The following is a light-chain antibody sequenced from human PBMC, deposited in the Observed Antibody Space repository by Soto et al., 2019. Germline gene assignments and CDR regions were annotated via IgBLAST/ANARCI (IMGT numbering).Light chain of an antibody. CDR3: SSYTSSSTLGV. Sequence: QSALTQPASVSGSPGQSITISCTGTSSDAGGYKYVSWYQQHPGKAPKLMIYDVSNRPSGVSNRFPGSKSGNTASLTISGLQAEDEADYYCSSYTSSSTLGVFGTGTKLTVL. V-gene: IGLV2-14*01. CDR1: SSDAGGYKY. J-gene: IGLJ1*01. CDR2: DVS.